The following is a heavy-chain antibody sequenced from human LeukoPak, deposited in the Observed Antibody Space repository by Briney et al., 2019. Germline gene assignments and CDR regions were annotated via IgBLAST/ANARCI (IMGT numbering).Heavy chain of an antibody. CDR3: ARQYYDILTDPNYFDS. Sequence: GESLKISCKGSGYSFSNYWIGWVRQMPGKGLECVGIILPGNSDTRYSPSFQGQVTMSADKSISTAYLQWSSLKAADTAMYYCARQYYDILTDPNYFDSWGQGTLVTVSS. CDR1: GYSFSNYW. V-gene: IGHV5-51*01. J-gene: IGHJ4*02. D-gene: IGHD3-9*01. CDR2: ILPGNSDT.